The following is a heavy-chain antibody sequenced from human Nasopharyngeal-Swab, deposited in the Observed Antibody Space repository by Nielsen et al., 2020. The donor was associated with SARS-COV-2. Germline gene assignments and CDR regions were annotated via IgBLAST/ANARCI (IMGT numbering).Heavy chain of an antibody. CDR3: ASLGNSSSYRYYGMDV. D-gene: IGHD6-6*01. V-gene: IGHV1-69*13. CDR2: IIPIFGTA. J-gene: IGHJ6*02. CDR1: GGTFSSYA. Sequence: SVKVSCKASGGTFSSYAISWVRQAPGQGLEWMGGIIPIFGTANYAQKFQGRVTITADESTSTAYMELSSLRSEDTAVYYCASLGNSSSYRYYGMDVWGQGTTVTVSS.